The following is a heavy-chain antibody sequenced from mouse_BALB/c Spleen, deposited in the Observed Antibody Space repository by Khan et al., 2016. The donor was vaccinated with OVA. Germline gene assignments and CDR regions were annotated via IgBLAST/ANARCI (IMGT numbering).Heavy chain of an antibody. V-gene: IGHV2-6-4*01. Sequence: QVQLKESGPGLVAPSQSLSITCTVSGFSLSSYNIHWVRQPPGKGLEWLGMIWGGGGTDYNSTIKSRLSIIKDNPKRQVFLKMNRLQTDDTAMYYCARAYDRYDCYYAMDYWGQGTSVTVSS. CDR2: IWGGGGT. CDR1: GFSLSSYN. D-gene: IGHD2-14*01. CDR3: ARAYDRYDCYYAMDY. J-gene: IGHJ4*01.